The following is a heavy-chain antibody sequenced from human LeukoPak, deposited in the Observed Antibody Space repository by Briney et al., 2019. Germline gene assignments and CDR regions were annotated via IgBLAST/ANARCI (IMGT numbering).Heavy chain of an antibody. CDR3: ARANFLYCSSTTCLYDY. V-gene: IGHV1-2*02. J-gene: IGHJ4*02. CDR1: GYTFTDYY. Sequence: ASVKVSCKASGYTFTDYYMHWVRQAPGQGFEWMGWINPNDGDTNYAQKFQGRVTMTRDTSISTAHMEVSRLRSDDTAVYYCARANFLYCSSTTCLYDYWGQGTLVTVSS. D-gene: IGHD2-2*01. CDR2: INPNDGDT.